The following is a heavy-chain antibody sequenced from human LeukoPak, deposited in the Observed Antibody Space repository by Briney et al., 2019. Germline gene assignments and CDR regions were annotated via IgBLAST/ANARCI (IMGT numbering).Heavy chain of an antibody. CDR2: ISSSSSTI. CDR1: GFTFSSSS. CDR3: AREVGAYGSGSYLV. D-gene: IGHD3-10*01. V-gene: IGHV3-48*01. Sequence: GSLRLSCAASGFTFSSSSMNWVRQAPGKGLEWVSYISSSSSTIYYADSVKGRFTISRDNAKNSLYLQMNSLRAEDTAVYYCAREVGAYGSGSYLVWGQGTTVTVSS. J-gene: IGHJ6*02.